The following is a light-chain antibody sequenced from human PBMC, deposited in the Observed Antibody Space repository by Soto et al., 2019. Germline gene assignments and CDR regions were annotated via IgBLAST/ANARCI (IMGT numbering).Light chain of an antibody. CDR3: QQRYKWPRT. CDR2: DAS. J-gene: IGKJ1*01. Sequence: EIVLTQSPATLSLSPGERATLSCRASESLSDYLAWFQQKPGQPPRLLIYDASNRATGIPARFSGSGSGTDFTLTISSLEPEDFAVYYCQQRYKWPRTFGQGTKVEIK. V-gene: IGKV3-11*01. CDR1: ESLSDY.